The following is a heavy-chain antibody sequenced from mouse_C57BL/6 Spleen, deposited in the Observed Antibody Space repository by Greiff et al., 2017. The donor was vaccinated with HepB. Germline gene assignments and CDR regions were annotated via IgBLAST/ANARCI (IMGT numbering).Heavy chain of an antibody. Sequence: EVQLQQSGPELVKPGASVKIPCKASGYPFTDYNMDWVKQSHGKSLGWIGDINPNNGGTIYNQKFKGKATLAVDKSSSTAYMELRSLTSEDTAVYYCARKGGTAQATWYFDYWGQGTTLTVSS. V-gene: IGHV1-18*01. J-gene: IGHJ2*01. D-gene: IGHD3-2*02. CDR3: ARKGGTAQATWYFDY. CDR1: GYPFTDYN. CDR2: INPNNGGT.